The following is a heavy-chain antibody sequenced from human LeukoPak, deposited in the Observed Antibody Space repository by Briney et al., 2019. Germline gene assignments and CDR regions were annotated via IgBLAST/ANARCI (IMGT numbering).Heavy chain of an antibody. Sequence: PGGSLRLSCAASGFTFSNYEMNWARQAPGKGLEWVSYISSSGTTIYYADSVKVRFTISRDNSKNTLYLQMNSLRAEDTAVYYCAKDGGRGGATTPFDYWGQGTLVTVSS. D-gene: IGHD1-26*01. CDR3: AKDGGRGGATTPFDY. CDR2: ISSSGTTI. J-gene: IGHJ4*02. CDR1: GFTFSNYE. V-gene: IGHV3-48*03.